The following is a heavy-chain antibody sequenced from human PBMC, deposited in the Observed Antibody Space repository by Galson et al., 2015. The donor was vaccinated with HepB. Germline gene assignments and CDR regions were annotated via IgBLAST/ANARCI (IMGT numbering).Heavy chain of an antibody. J-gene: IGHJ4*02. CDR3: ANLGWSDY. D-gene: IGHD3/OR15-3a*01. V-gene: IGHV3-30*18. Sequence: SLRLSCAASGFTFSSYGMHWVRQAPGKGLEWVAVISYDGSNKYYADSVKGRFTISSDNSKNTLYLQMNSLRAEDTAVYYCANLGWSDYWGQGTLVTVSS. CDR1: GFTFSSYG. CDR2: ISYDGSNK.